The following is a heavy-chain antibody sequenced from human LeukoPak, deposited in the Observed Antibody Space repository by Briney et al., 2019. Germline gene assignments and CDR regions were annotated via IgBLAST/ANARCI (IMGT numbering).Heavy chain of an antibody. Sequence: ASEKVSCKASGYTFTSYGISWVRQAPGQGLEWMGWISAYNGNTNYAQKLQGRVTMTTDTSTSTAYMELRSLRSDDTAVYYCARRSSGWYRDAFDIWGQGTMVTVSS. J-gene: IGHJ3*02. CDR3: ARRSSGWYRDAFDI. V-gene: IGHV1-18*01. CDR2: ISAYNGNT. D-gene: IGHD6-19*01. CDR1: GYTFTSYG.